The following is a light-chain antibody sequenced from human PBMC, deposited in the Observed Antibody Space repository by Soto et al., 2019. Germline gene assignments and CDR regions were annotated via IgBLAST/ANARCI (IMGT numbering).Light chain of an antibody. CDR3: QQYYSYPYP. V-gene: IGKV1-8*01. CDR1: QGIGSY. J-gene: IGKJ2*01. Sequence: AIRMTQSPSSFSASTGDRVTITWRASQGIGSYLAWYQQNPGKAPKLLIYAASTLQSGVPSRFSGSGSGTDFTLTISCLQSEDFATYYCQQYYSYPYPFGQGTKLEIK. CDR2: AAS.